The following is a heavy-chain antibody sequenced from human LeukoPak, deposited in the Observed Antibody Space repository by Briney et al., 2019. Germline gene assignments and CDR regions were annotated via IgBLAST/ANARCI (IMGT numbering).Heavy chain of an antibody. CDR3: AKVIFCSGGSCYNYYYYYGMDV. CDR1: GFTCSSYA. D-gene: IGHD2-15*01. V-gene: IGHV3-23*01. CDR2: ISGSGGST. Sequence: GGSLRLSCAASGFTCSSYAMSWVRQAPGKGLEWVSAISGSGGSTYYADSVKGRFTISRDNSKNTLYLQMNSLRAEDTAVYYCAKVIFCSGGSCYNYYYYYGMDVWGQGTTVTVSS. J-gene: IGHJ6*02.